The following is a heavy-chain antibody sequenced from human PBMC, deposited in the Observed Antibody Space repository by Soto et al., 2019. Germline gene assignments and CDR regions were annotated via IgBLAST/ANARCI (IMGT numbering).Heavy chain of an antibody. CDR3: ARDSEMATITIDY. V-gene: IGHV3-48*03. Sequence: PGGSLRLSCAASGFTFSSYEMNWVRQAPGKGLEWVSYISSSGSTIYYADSVKGRFTISRDNAKNSLYLQMNSLRAEDTAVYYCARDSEMATITIDYWGQGTLVTVSS. CDR1: GFTFSSYE. CDR2: ISSSGSTI. D-gene: IGHD5-12*01. J-gene: IGHJ4*02.